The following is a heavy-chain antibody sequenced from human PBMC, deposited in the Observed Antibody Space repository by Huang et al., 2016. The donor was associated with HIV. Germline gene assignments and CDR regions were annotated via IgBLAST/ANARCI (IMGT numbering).Heavy chain of an antibody. CDR3: TSDQQTNWYRVDWFDP. D-gene: IGHD1-26*01. CDR2: IIPDLGTT. CDR1: GSTFNKYA. J-gene: IGHJ5*02. Sequence: QVQLVQSGAEVKKPGSSVKVSCKASGSTFNKYALNWVRQAPGQGLEWMGGIIPDLGTTNYAQKFQGRIRITADESTSTTYMDLNSLRSDDTAVYYCTSDQQTNWYRVDWFDPWGQGTLVTVSS. V-gene: IGHV1-69*13.